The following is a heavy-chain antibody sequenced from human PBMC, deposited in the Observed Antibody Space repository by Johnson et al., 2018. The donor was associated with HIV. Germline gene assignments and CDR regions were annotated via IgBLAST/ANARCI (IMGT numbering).Heavy chain of an antibody. V-gene: IGHV3-30*02. CDR2: IRYDGSNK. D-gene: IGHD3-10*01. CDR3: ARLRGAFDI. Sequence: QVQLVESGGGLVQPGGSLRLSCAASGFTFSSYGMHCVRQAPGKGLEWVAFIRYDGSNKYFADSVKGRFTISRDNSKNTLYLQINSLRAEDTAVYYCARLRGAFDIWGQGTMVTVSS. J-gene: IGHJ3*02. CDR1: GFTFSSYG.